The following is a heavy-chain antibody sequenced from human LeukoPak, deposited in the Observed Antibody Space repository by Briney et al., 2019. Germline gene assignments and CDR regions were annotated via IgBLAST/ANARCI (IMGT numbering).Heavy chain of an antibody. CDR1: GFTFSSYW. CDR3: ARDPVTAIFDY. CDR2: IKPDGSEK. D-gene: IGHD2-21*02. J-gene: IGHJ4*02. V-gene: IGHV3-7*03. Sequence: PGGSLRLSCAASGFTFSSYWMSWVRQAPGKGLEWVANIKPDGSEKYYVDSVKGRFTISRDNAKNSLYLQMNSLRAEDTAVYYCARDPVTAIFDYWGQGTLVTVSS.